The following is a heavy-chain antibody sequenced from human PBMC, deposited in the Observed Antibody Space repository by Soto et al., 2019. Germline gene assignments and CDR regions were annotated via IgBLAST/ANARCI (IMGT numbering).Heavy chain of an antibody. Sequence: QVQLVQSGAELRKPGSAVKLSCKASGGTFSNSPISWVRQIPGQGPEWMGRIIPSPARTIYSRKFRGRVTLTADKPTQTVYMTLSSLTTEDSRVYYCARDQVGASSFEHWGQRTRVTVSS. J-gene: IGHJ4*02. CDR3: ARDQVGASSFEH. D-gene: IGHD1-26*01. CDR1: GGTFSNSP. CDR2: IIPSPART. V-gene: IGHV1-69*08.